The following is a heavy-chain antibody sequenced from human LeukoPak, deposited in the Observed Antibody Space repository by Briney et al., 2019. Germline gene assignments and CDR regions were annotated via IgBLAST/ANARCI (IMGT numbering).Heavy chain of an antibody. V-gene: IGHV3-48*03. CDR3: ARDGWAAPLPLDEKFDY. CDR2: ISSSGSTI. CDR1: GFTFSSYE. Sequence: PGGSLRLSCAAPGFTFSSYEMNWVRQAPGKGLEWVSYISSSGSTIYYADSVKGRFTISRDNAKNSLYLQMNSLRAEDTAVYYCARDGWAAPLPLDEKFDYWGQGTLVTVSS. J-gene: IGHJ4*02. D-gene: IGHD1-26*01.